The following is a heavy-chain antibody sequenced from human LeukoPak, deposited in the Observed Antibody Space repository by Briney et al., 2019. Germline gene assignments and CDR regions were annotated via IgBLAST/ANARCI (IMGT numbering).Heavy chain of an antibody. CDR1: GDSISGSNW. Sequence: SGTLSLTCDVSGDSISGSNWWNWVRQPPGKGLEWNGGIYHSGSTNYNPSLKSRVTMSVDKSKNQFSLKLSSVTAADTAVFYCVRRRYNYGFDSWGQGSLVTVSS. CDR2: IYHSGST. CDR3: VRRRYNYGFDS. J-gene: IGHJ4*02. D-gene: IGHD5-18*01. V-gene: IGHV4-4*02.